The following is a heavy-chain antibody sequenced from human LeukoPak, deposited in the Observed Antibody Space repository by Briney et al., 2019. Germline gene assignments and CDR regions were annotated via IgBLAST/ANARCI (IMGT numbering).Heavy chain of an antibody. J-gene: IGHJ4*02. Sequence: SVKVSCKASGGPFSSYAISWVRQAPGQGLEWMGGIIPIFGTANYAQKFQGRVTITADESTSTAYMELSSLRSEDTAVYYCARAETQLIYDFWSGYYSYGGQGTLVTVSS. CDR2: IIPIFGTA. D-gene: IGHD3-3*01. V-gene: IGHV1-69*13. CDR3: ARAETQLIYDFWSGYYSY. CDR1: GGPFSSYA.